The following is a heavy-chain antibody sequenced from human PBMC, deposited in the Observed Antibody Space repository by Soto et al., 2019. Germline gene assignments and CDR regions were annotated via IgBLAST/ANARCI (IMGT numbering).Heavy chain of an antibody. CDR1: GFDFSTYG. V-gene: IGHV3-33*01. D-gene: IGHD1-26*01. J-gene: IGHJ4*02. CDR2: IWYDGSNK. Sequence: QVQLVESGGGVVQPGRSVRLSCAASGFDFSTYGIHWVRQAPGKGLEWVAVIWYDGSNKYYADSVRGRFIISRDNSKNTLFLQLNSLRAEDTAVYYCARAVGPFDYWGQGTLVTVSS. CDR3: ARAVGPFDY.